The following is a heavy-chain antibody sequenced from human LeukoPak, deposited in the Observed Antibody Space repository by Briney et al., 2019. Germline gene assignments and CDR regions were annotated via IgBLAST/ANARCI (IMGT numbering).Heavy chain of an antibody. Sequence: GGSLRLSCAASGFTFSSYEMNWVRQAPGKGLEWVSSISSSSTYIYYADSVKGRFTISRDNAKNSLYLQMNSLRAEDTAEYYCARDGERGELSLYMDYWGQGTLVTVSS. J-gene: IGHJ4*02. V-gene: IGHV3-21*01. CDR1: GFTFSSYE. CDR2: ISSSSTYI. D-gene: IGHD3-16*02. CDR3: ARDGERGELSLYMDY.